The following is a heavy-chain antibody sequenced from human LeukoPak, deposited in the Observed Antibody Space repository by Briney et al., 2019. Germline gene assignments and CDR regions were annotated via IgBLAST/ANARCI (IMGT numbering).Heavy chain of an antibody. V-gene: IGHV4-39*01. D-gene: IGHD6-19*01. CDR3: VRQGNSGWYSQDYFDF. Sequence: SETLSLTCSVSGGSISSSSYFWAWIRQPPGKGPEWIGTIYYSGTTYYNPSLKSRVTMSVDTSNNRFSLKLTPVTAPDMAVYYCVRQGNSGWYSQDYFDFWGQGTLVTVSS. J-gene: IGHJ4*02. CDR2: IYYSGTT. CDR1: GGSISSSSYF.